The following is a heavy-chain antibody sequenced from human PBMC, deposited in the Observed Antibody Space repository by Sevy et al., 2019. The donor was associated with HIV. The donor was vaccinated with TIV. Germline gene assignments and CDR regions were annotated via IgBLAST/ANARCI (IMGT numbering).Heavy chain of an antibody. CDR3: ARVHYYDSSGYRNYFDY. CDR1: GFTFSSYS. Sequence: GGSLRLSCAASGFTFSSYSMNWVRQAPGKGLEWVSYISSSSTIYYADSVKGRLTISRDNAKNSLYLQMNSLRDEDTAVYYCARVHYYDSSGYRNYFDYWGQGTLVTVSS. J-gene: IGHJ4*02. V-gene: IGHV3-48*02. D-gene: IGHD3-22*01. CDR2: ISSSSTI.